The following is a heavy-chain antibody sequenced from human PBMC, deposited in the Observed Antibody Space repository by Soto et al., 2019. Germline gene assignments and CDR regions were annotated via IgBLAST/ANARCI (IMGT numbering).Heavy chain of an antibody. J-gene: IGHJ4*02. Sequence: SGPTLVNPTQPLTLTCTFSWFSLSTRGMRVSWIRQPPGKALEWLARIDRDDDKFYSTSLKTRLTISKDTSKNQVVLTMTNMDPVDTATYYCARTYYYDSSVPDYWGQGTLVTVSS. CDR3: ARTYYYDSSVPDY. V-gene: IGHV2-70*04. CDR1: WFSLSTRGMR. D-gene: IGHD3-22*01. CDR2: IDRDDDK.